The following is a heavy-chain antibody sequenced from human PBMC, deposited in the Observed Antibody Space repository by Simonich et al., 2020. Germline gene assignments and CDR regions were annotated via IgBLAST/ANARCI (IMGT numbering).Heavy chain of an antibody. J-gene: IGHJ4*02. D-gene: IGHD3-10*01. CDR2: IRRKANSYAT. CDR1: GFTFSGSA. CDR3: TRFDYYSSGSYYFDY. V-gene: IGHV3-73*02. Sequence: EVQLVESGGGLVQPGGSLKLSCAASGFTFSGSAMHWVRQASGKGQEWVGRIRRKANSYATAYAASVKGRFTISRDDSKNTAYLQMNSLKTEDTAVYYCTRFDYYSSGSYYFDYWGQGTLVTVSS.